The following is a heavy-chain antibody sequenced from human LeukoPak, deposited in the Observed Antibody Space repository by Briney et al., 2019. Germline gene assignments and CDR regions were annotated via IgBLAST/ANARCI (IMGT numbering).Heavy chain of an antibody. CDR2: IYYSGST. V-gene: IGHV4-30-4*01. J-gene: IGHJ4*02. D-gene: IGHD2-21*01. CDR3: ARNPGLWWGDFDY. Sequence: SETLSFTCTVSGGSISSGDYYWSWIRQPPGKGLEWIGYIYYSGSTYYNPSLKSRVTISVDTSKNQFSLKLSSVTAADTAVYYCARNPGLWWGDFDYWGQGTLVTVSS. CDR1: GGSISSGDYY.